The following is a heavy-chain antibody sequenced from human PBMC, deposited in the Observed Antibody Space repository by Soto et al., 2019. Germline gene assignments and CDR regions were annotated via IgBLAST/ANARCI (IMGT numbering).Heavy chain of an antibody. CDR3: AKDQRGVSAAARMDV. CDR2: ISNSGGNT. Sequence: EVQLLESGGALVQPGGSLRLSCAASGYTFSSYAMTWVRQVPGKGLEWVSAISNSGGNTFHADSVKGRFTISRDNSKNTMYLLMNSLRAADTAVYYSAKDQRGVSAAARMDVWGQGTTVTISS. J-gene: IGHJ6*02. CDR1: GYTFSSYA. D-gene: IGHD6-13*01. V-gene: IGHV3-23*01.